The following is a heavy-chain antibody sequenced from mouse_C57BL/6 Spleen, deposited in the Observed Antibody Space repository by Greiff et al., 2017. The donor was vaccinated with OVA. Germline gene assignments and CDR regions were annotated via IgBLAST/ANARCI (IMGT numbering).Heavy chain of an antibody. D-gene: IGHD3-3*01. CDR1: GFTFSSYG. V-gene: IGHV5-6*01. CDR3: ARRGDVGYFDV. J-gene: IGHJ1*03. CDR2: ISSGGSYT. Sequence: EVQLQESGGDLVKPGGSLKLSCAASGFTFSSYGMSWVRQTPDKRLEWVATISSGGSYTYYPDSVKGRVTISRDNAKNTLYLQMSSLKSEDTAMDYCARRGDVGYFDVWGTGTTVTVSS.